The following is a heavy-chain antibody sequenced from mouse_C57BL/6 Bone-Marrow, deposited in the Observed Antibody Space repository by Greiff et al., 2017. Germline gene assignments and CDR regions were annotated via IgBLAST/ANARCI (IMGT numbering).Heavy chain of an antibody. J-gene: IGHJ4*01. Sequence: QVQLKESGAELARPGASVKLSCKASGYTFTSYGISWVKQRTGQGLEWIGEIYPRSGNTYYNEKFKGKAKLTADKSSSTAYMELRSLTSEDSAVYFCARDYYSNYRGYWGQGTSVTVSS. D-gene: IGHD2-5*01. CDR1: GYTFTSYG. CDR3: ARDYYSNYRGY. V-gene: IGHV1-81*01. CDR2: IYPRSGNT.